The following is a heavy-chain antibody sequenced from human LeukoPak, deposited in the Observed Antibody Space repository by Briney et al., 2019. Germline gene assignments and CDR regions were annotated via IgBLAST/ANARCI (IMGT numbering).Heavy chain of an antibody. CDR3: AKDSAVWGSYLDPFDY. CDR1: GFTFSSYA. J-gene: IGHJ4*02. CDR2: NGGSGGSK. Sequence: GGSLRLSCATSGFTFSSYAMSWVRQTPGKGLEWVSNGGSGGSKYYADSVKGRFTISRDNSKSTVYLQMNSLRAEDTAVYYCAKDSAVWGSYLDPFDYWGQGTLVTVSS. V-gene: IGHV3-23*01. D-gene: IGHD3-16*02.